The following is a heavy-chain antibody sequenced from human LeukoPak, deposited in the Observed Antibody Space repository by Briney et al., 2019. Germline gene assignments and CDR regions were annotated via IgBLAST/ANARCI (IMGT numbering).Heavy chain of an antibody. D-gene: IGHD1-26*01. V-gene: IGHV1-69*05. Sequence: SVKVSCKASGGTFSSYAISWVRQAPGQGLEWMGRIIPIFGTANYAQKFQGRVTITTDESTSTAYMELSSLRSEDTAVYYCATMGDTSMGEIDYWGQGTLVTVSS. CDR1: GGTFSSYA. CDR3: ATMGDTSMGEIDY. J-gene: IGHJ4*02. CDR2: IIPIFGTA.